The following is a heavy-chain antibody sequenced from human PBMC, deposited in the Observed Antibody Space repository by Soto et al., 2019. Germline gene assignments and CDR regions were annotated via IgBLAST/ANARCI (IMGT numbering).Heavy chain of an antibody. V-gene: IGHV4-30-2*01. CDR3: ARTIIVGAFDP. J-gene: IGHJ5*02. CDR2: IYHSGST. CDR1: GGSISSGGYS. D-gene: IGHD2-21*01. Sequence: SETLSLTCAVSGGSISSGGYSWSWIRQPPGKGLEWIGYIYHSGSTYYNPSLKSRVTIPVDRSKNQFSLKLSSVTAEDTAVYHCARTIIVGAFDPWGQGTLVTVSS.